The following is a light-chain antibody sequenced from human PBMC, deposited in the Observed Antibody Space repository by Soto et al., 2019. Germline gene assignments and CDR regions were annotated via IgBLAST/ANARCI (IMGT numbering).Light chain of an antibody. CDR3: QQYDSSPIT. V-gene: IGKV3-20*01. J-gene: IGKJ5*01. Sequence: EIVLTQSPGTLSLSPGERATLSCRASQSVSSYLAWYQQKPGQAPRLLIYDASSRATGIPDRFSGSGSGTDFTLTISRLEPEDFAVYYCQQYDSSPITFGQGTRLEIK. CDR1: QSVSSY. CDR2: DAS.